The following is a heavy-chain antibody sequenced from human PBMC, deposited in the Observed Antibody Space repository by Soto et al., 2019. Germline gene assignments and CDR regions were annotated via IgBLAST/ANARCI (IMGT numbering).Heavy chain of an antibody. V-gene: IGHV1-69*10. D-gene: IGHD7-27*01. Sequence: ASVKVSCKASGGTFSSYAISWVRQAPGQGLEWMGGIIPIFGIANYAQKFQGRVTITADKSTSTAYMELSSLRSEDTAVYYCARDRRLTGELRDAFDIWGQGTMVTVSS. CDR1: GGTFSSYA. J-gene: IGHJ3*02. CDR2: IIPIFGIA. CDR3: ARDRRLTGELRDAFDI.